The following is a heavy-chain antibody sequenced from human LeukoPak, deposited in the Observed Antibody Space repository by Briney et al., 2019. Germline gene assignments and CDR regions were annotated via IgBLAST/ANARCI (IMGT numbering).Heavy chain of an antibody. CDR1: GFTFSSYG. V-gene: IGHV3-30*19. CDR2: IWYDGSNK. Sequence: GGSLRLSCAASGFTFSSYGMHWVRQAPGKGLEWVAVIWYDGSNKYYADSVKGRFTISRDNSKNTLYLQMNSLRAEDTAVYYCARDLYSSGWYKIGYYYYYGMDVWGQGTTVTVSS. D-gene: IGHD6-19*01. CDR3: ARDLYSSGWYKIGYYYYYGMDV. J-gene: IGHJ6*02.